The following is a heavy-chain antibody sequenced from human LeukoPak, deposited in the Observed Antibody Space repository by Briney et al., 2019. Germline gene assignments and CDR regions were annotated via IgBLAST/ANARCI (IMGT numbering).Heavy chain of an antibody. Sequence: SVKVSCKASGGTVSNYAISWVRQAPGQGLEWMGGIIPVFGTAMYAQEFQGRVTITADEYTSTAYMDLSSLRSEDTAVYYCAGGLWFGELFGYFDYWGQGTLVTVSS. CDR2: IIPVFGTA. V-gene: IGHV1-69*01. J-gene: IGHJ4*02. D-gene: IGHD3-10*01. CDR3: AGGLWFGELFGYFDY. CDR1: GGTVSNYA.